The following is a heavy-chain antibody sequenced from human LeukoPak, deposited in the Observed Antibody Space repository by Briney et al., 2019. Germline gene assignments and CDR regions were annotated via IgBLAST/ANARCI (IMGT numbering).Heavy chain of an antibody. CDR1: GFTFSSYA. CDR3: ARDPGAMADYYYYGMDV. CDR2: ISYDGSNK. Sequence: GGSLRLSCAASGFTFSSYAMHWVRQAPGKGLEWVAFISYDGSNKYYADSVKGRFTISRDNSKNTLYLQMNSLRAEDTAVYYCARDPGAMADYYYYGMDVWGQGTTVTVSS. V-gene: IGHV3-30-3*01. D-gene: IGHD5-18*01. J-gene: IGHJ6*02.